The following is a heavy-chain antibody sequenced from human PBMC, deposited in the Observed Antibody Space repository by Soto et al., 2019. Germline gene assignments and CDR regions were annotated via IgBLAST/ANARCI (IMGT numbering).Heavy chain of an antibody. Sequence: GSLRLSCAASGFTFTRYSMNWVRQAPGKGLEWVSSISSTTNYIYYADSVKGRFTISRDNSKNTLYLQMNSLRAEDTAVYYCARDFGSLGATIDYWGQGTLVTVSS. D-gene: IGHD1-26*01. CDR1: GFTFTRYS. CDR2: ISSTTNYI. CDR3: ARDFGSLGATIDY. V-gene: IGHV3-21*01. J-gene: IGHJ4*02.